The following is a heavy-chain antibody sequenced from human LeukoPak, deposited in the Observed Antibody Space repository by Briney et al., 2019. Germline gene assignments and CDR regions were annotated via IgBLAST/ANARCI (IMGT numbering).Heavy chain of an antibody. D-gene: IGHD1-26*01. Sequence: GASVKVSCKASGYTFTTYGIIWVRQAPEQGLEWMGWISTYNAKTKYAQNLQGRVAMTTDTTTSTVYMELRSLTSDDTAVYYCARDTGSNFFDPWGQGTLVTVAS. CDR3: ARDTGSNFFDP. CDR2: ISTYNAKT. J-gene: IGHJ5*02. CDR1: GYTFTTYG. V-gene: IGHV1-18*01.